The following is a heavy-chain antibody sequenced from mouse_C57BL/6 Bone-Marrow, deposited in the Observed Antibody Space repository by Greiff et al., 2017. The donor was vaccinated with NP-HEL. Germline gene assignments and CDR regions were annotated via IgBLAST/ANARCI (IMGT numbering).Heavy chain of an antibody. CDR3: APPLGSYYLDY. CDR1: GYTFTSYW. D-gene: IGHD4-1*01. CDR2: IHPNSGST. Sequence: QVQLQQPGAELVKPGASVKLSCKASGYTFTSYWMHWVKQRPGQGLEWIGMIHPNSGSTNYNEKFKSKATLTVDKSSSTAYMQLSSLTSEDSAVYYCAPPLGSYYLDYWGQGTTLTVSS. V-gene: IGHV1-64*01. J-gene: IGHJ2*01.